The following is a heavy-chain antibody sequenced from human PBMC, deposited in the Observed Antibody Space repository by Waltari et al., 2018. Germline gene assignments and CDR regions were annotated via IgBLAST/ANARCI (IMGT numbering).Heavy chain of an antibody. CDR1: GYSISSGSY. CDR3: ARDKYCSGGSCYFDY. CDR2: IYHSGST. V-gene: IGHV4-38-2*02. Sequence: VQLQESGPGLVKPSETLSLTCAVSGYSISSGSYWGWIRQPPGKGLEWIGSIYHSGSTYYNPSLKSRVTISVDTSKNQFSLKLSSVTAADTAVYYCARDKYCSGGSCYFDYWGQGTLVTVSS. J-gene: IGHJ4*02. D-gene: IGHD2-15*01.